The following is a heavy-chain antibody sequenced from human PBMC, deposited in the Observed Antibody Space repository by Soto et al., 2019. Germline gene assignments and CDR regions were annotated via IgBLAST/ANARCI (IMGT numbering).Heavy chain of an antibody. CDR1: GDSIISSDFY. D-gene: IGHD2-15*01. J-gene: IGHJ4*02. CDR2: IFYLGSS. Sequence: KTSETLSLTCTVSGDSIISSDFYWGWVRQPPGKGLEWIGSIFYLGSSYYNPSLKSRVTMSVDTSKNQFSLRLSSMTAADKAVYYCARGGGYDSFDFWGQGIQVTVSS. V-gene: IGHV4-39*07. CDR3: ARGGGYDSFDF.